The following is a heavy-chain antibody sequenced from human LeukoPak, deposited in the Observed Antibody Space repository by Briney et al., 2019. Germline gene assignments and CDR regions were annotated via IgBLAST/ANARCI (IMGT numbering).Heavy chain of an antibody. CDR2: INPNTGGT. D-gene: IGHD3-22*01. CDR3: ARDRDYYDSSGYL. Sequence: ASVKVSCKASGYTFTGYYIHWVRQAPGQGLEWMGWINPNTGGTNYAQKLQGRVTMTTDTSTSTAYMELRSLRSDDTAVYYCARDRDYYDSSGYLWGQGTLVTVSS. J-gene: IGHJ4*02. V-gene: IGHV1-2*02. CDR1: GYTFTGYY.